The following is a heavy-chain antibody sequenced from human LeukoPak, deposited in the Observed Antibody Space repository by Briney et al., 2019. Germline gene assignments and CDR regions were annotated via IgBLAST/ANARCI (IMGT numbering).Heavy chain of an antibody. J-gene: IGHJ5*02. CDR1: GGSISSNNW. V-gene: IGHV4-4*02. D-gene: IGHD3-10*01. CDR3: ARNANYYGSTSTLNWFDP. CDR2: IYHSGST. Sequence: PSETLSLTCAVSGGSISSNNWWSWVRQPPGKGLEWIGQIYHSGSTNRNPSLRGRVTISVDKSKNQFSLKLSSVTAADTAVYYCARNANYYGSTSTLNWFDPWGQGTLVIVSS.